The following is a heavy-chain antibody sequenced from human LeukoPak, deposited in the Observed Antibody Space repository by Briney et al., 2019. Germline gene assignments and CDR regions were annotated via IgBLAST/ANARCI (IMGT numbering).Heavy chain of an antibody. Sequence: GAYQTLSCAASGFTYSSYWMNVARLALGKGVAWVASINHNGNVNYYVDSVKGRFTISRDNAKHSLYLQMSNLRADDTAVYFCARWGGLDVWGQGATVTVSS. CDR2: INHNGNVN. CDR3: ARWGGLDV. V-gene: IGHV3-7*03. J-gene: IGHJ6*02. D-gene: IGHD1-26*01. CDR1: GFTYSSYW.